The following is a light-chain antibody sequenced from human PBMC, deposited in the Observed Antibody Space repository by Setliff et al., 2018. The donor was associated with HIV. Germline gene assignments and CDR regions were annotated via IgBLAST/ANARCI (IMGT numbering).Light chain of an antibody. CDR1: ITDIGNYES. Sequence: QSVLTQPASVSGSPGQSITISCTGSITDIGNYESVSWYQQHPGEVPKRMIYDVTKRPSGISSRFSGSKSGNTASLTISGLQAEDEADYYCCSYAGSSTPYVFGTGTKVTVL. V-gene: IGLV2-23*02. J-gene: IGLJ1*01. CDR3: CSYAGSSTPYV. CDR2: DVT.